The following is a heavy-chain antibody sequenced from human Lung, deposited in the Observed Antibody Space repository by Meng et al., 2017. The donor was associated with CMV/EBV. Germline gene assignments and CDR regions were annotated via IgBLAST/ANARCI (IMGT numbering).Heavy chain of an antibody. CDR1: GGSISSSSYY. D-gene: IGHD3-3*01. CDR3: ARAGTDYDFWSGYFGSWFDP. V-gene: IGHV4-39*07. J-gene: IGHJ5*02. CDR2: IYYSGST. Sequence: SETXSLTCTVSGGSISSSSYYWGWIRQPPGKGLEWIGSIYYSGSTYYNPSLKSRVTISVDTSKNQFSLKLSSVTAADTAVYYCARAGTDYDFWSGYFGSWFDPWXQGTXVTVSS.